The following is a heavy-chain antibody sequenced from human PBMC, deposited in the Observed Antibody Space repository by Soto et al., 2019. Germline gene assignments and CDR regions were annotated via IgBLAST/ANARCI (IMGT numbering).Heavy chain of an antibody. Sequence: QVQLVQSGAEVKKPGSSVKVSCKASGGTFSSYTISWVRQAPGQGLEWMGRIIPILGIANYAQKFQGRVTLTAAKSTSTADMELSSLRSEDTAVYYCARGGNYYDSSGYLGIDYWGQGTLVTVSS. V-gene: IGHV1-69*02. J-gene: IGHJ4*02. CDR3: ARGGNYYDSSGYLGIDY. CDR1: GGTFSSYT. CDR2: IIPILGIA. D-gene: IGHD3-22*01.